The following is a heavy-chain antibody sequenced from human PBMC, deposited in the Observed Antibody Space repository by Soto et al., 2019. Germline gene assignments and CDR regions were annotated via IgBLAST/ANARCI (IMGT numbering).Heavy chain of an antibody. V-gene: IGHV4-59*08. J-gene: IGHJ4*02. Sequence: QVQLQESGPRLVKPSETLSLTCTVSGGSISNYYWSWIRQPPGKGPEWIGYSYYSWSANYNPSLKSRVTRSIGTSKNQFSLKLSSVNAADTAVYYCARTHSSGYYQGHYFDYWDQGTLVTVSS. CDR1: GGSISNYY. CDR2: SYYSWSA. CDR3: ARTHSSGYYQGHYFDY. D-gene: IGHD3-22*01.